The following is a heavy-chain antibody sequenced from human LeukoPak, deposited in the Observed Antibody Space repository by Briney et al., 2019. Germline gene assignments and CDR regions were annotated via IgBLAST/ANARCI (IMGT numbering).Heavy chain of an antibody. V-gene: IGHV5-51*01. J-gene: IGHJ6*04. CDR3: ARQQVAYYYYYGMDV. Sequence: GESLKISCKGSGYSFTTYWIAWVRQMPGKGLEWMGIIYPGDCDTRYSPSFQGQVTISADKSISTAFLQRSSLTASDTAMYYCARQQVAYYYYYGMDVWGKGTTVTVSS. D-gene: IGHD2-15*01. CDR1: GYSFTTYW. CDR2: IYPGDCDT.